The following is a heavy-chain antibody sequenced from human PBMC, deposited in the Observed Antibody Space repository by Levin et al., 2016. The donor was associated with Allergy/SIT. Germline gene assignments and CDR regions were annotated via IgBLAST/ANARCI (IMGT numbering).Heavy chain of an antibody. V-gene: IGHV3-49*03. D-gene: IGHD2-2*01. CDR1: GFTFGDYA. J-gene: IGHJ5*02. Sequence: GESLKISCTASGFTFGDYAMSWFRQAPGKGLEWVGFIRSKAYGGTTEYAASVKGRFTISRDDSKSIAYLQMNSLKTEDTAVYYCTRATLLGYCSSTSCYDWFDPWGQGTLVTVSS. CDR3: TRATLLGYCSSTSCYDWFDP. CDR2: IRSKAYGGTT.